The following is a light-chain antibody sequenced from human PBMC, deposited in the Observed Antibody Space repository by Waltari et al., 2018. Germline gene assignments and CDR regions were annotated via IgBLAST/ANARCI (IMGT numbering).Light chain of an antibody. J-gene: IGKJ1*01. CDR2: AAS. CDR1: QSVSSN. Sequence: EIVMTQSPATLSASPGEKVTLSCRASQSVSSNLAWFQQKPGQAPRLLIFAASSRATDLPARFSGSGSGTEFTLIISSLQSEDSAVYYCQQYNKWWTFGQGTKVEIK. CDR3: QQYNKWWT. V-gene: IGKV3-15*01.